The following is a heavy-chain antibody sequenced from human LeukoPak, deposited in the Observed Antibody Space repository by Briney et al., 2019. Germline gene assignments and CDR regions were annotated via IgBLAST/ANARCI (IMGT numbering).Heavy chain of an antibody. CDR3: ARDQYQLLYSYYYYGMDG. V-gene: IGHV1-18*01. CDR2: ISAYNGNT. J-gene: IGHJ6*02. CDR1: GYTFTSYG. D-gene: IGHD2-2*02. Sequence: ASVKVSCKASGYTFTSYGISWVRQAPGQGLEWMGWISAYNGNTNYAQKLQGRVTMTTDTSTSTAYMELRSLRSDDTAVYYCARDQYQLLYSYYYYGMDGCGQGTTVTVSS.